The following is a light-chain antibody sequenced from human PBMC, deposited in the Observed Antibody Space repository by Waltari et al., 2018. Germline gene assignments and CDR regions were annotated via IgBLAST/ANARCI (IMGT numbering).Light chain of an antibody. V-gene: IGLV2-23*03. Sequence: QSALTQPASVSGSPGQSITISCTGFNSNVGSYNLVSWYQKHPGKAPKLLIYEGNRRPLGGSNRFSGSKSDNTASLTLSGLQAEDEAGYYCCSNVGSSVFFGGGTKLTVL. J-gene: IGLJ2*01. CDR2: EGN. CDR1: NSNVGSYNL. CDR3: CSNVGSSVF.